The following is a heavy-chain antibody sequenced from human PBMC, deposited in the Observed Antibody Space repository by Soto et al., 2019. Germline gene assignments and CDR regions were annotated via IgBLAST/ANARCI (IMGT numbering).Heavy chain of an antibody. CDR3: ARAKSVGTVTTSGY. Sequence: GASVKVSCKASGYTFTSYAMHWVRQAPGQRLEWMGWINAGNGNTKYSQKFQGRVTITRDTSASTAYMELSSLRSEDTAVYYCARAKSVGTVTTSGYWGQGTLVTRLL. CDR1: GYTFTSYA. V-gene: IGHV1-3*01. CDR2: INAGNGNT. J-gene: IGHJ4*02. D-gene: IGHD4-17*01.